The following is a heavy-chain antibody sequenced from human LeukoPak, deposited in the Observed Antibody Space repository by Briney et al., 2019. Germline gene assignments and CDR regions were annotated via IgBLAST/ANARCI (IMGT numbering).Heavy chain of an antibody. CDR1: GGSISSSSYY. V-gene: IGHV4-39*07. CDR3: ARDLCSSTSCYSENWFDP. D-gene: IGHD2-2*01. Sequence: PSETLSLTCTVSGGSISSSSYYWGWIRQPPGKGLEWIGSIYYSGSTYYNPSLKSRVTISVDTSKNQFSLKLSSVTAADTAVYYRARDLCSSTSCYSENWFDPWGQGTLVTVSS. J-gene: IGHJ5*02. CDR2: IYYSGST.